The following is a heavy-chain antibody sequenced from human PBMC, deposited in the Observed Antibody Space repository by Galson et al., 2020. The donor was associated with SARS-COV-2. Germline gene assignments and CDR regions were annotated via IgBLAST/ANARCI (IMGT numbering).Heavy chain of an antibody. Sequence: ASVKVSCKASGYTFTGYYMHWVRQAPGQGLEWMGWINPNSGGTNYAQKFQGRVTMTSDTSISTAYMELSRLRSDDTAVYYCAREGRLITMIVVVITDGRFDYWGQGTLVTVSS. CDR2: INPNSGGT. J-gene: IGHJ4*02. V-gene: IGHV1-2*02. D-gene: IGHD3-22*01. CDR1: GYTFTGYY. CDR3: AREGRLITMIVVVITDGRFDY.